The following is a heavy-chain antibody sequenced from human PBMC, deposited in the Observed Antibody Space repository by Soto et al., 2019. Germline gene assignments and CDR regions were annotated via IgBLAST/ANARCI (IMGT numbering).Heavy chain of an antibody. CDR1: GGSISSGDYY. CDR3: ARAGLGGDSSGYYYSPNYYYYYGMDV. Sequence: TLSLTCTVSGGSISSGDYYWSWIRQPPGKGLEWIGYIYYSGSTYYNPSLKSRVTISVDTSKNQFSLKLSSVTAADTAVYYCARAGLGGDSSGYYYSPNYYYYYGMDVWGQGTTVTVSS. CDR2: IYYSGST. J-gene: IGHJ6*02. V-gene: IGHV4-30-4*01. D-gene: IGHD3-22*01.